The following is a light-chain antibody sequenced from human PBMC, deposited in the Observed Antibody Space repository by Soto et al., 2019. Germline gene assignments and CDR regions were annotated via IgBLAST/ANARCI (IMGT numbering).Light chain of an antibody. CDR2: DAS. J-gene: IGKJ3*01. CDR1: QSVSSY. CDR3: QQRSNWPLT. V-gene: IGKV3-11*01. Sequence: EIVLTQSPATLSLSPGERATLSCRASQSVSSYLAWYQQKPGQAPRLLIYDASNRATGTPARFRGSGSGTDFTLTISSLEPEDFAVYYCQQRSNWPLTFGPGTKVYIK.